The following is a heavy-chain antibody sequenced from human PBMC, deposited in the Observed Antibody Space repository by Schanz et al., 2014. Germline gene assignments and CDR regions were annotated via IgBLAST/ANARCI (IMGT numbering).Heavy chain of an antibody. CDR1: GFTVSNNY. Sequence: EVQLGESGGGLVQPGGSLRLSCAASGFTVSNNYMSWVRQPPGKGLEWVSAISGSGGDTYYADSVKGRFTISRENSKNTLYLQMNSLRAEDTAVYYCARDPSGSYGWFDPWGQGTLVTVSS. CDR2: ISGSGGDT. CDR3: ARDPSGSYGWFDP. J-gene: IGHJ5*02. D-gene: IGHD1-26*01. V-gene: IGHV3-23*04.